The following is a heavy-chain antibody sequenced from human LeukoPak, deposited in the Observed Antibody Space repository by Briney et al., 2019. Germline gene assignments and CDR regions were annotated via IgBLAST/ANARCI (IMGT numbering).Heavy chain of an antibody. D-gene: IGHD4-17*01. Sequence: GRSLRLSCAASGFTFDDYAMHWVRHAPGKGLEWDSGISWNSGSIGYADSVKGRFTISRDNAKNSLYLQMNSLRAEDMALYYCAKDLSRRVTVTRAFDYWGQGTLVTVSS. J-gene: IGHJ4*02. CDR1: GFTFDDYA. V-gene: IGHV3-9*03. CDR3: AKDLSRRVTVTRAFDY. CDR2: ISWNSGSI.